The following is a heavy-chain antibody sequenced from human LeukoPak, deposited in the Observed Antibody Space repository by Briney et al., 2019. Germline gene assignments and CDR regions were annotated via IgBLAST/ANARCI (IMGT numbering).Heavy chain of an antibody. Sequence: GGSLRLSCAASGFTFSSYAMHWVRQAPGEGLEWVAVISYDGSNKYYADSVKGRFTISRDNSKNTLYLQMNSLRAEDTAVYYCARGSSGYQLLYWGQGTLVTVSS. CDR2: ISYDGSNK. CDR1: GFTFSSYA. CDR3: ARGSSGYQLLY. J-gene: IGHJ4*02. D-gene: IGHD2-2*01. V-gene: IGHV3-30-3*01.